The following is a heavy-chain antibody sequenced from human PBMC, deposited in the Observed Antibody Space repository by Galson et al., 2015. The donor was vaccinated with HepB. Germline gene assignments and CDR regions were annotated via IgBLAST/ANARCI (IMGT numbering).Heavy chain of an antibody. J-gene: IGHJ4*02. Sequence: SLRLSCAASGFTFSSYSMNWVRQAPGKGLEWVSSISSSSSYIYYADSVKGRFTISRDNAKNSLYLQMNSLRAEDTAVYYCARDNGAAMTTFDYWGQGTLVTVSS. D-gene: IGHD2-2*01. CDR1: GFTFSSYS. CDR2: ISSSSSYI. V-gene: IGHV3-21*01. CDR3: ARDNGAAMTTFDY.